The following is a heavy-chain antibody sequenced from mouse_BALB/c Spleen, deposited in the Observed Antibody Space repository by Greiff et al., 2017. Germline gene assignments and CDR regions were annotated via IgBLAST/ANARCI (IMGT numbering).Heavy chain of an antibody. V-gene: IGHV2-9-2*01. CDR1: GFSLTSYD. D-gene: IGHD2-4*01. CDR2: IWTGGGT. CDR3: VRDPGGAYDYDVLGYFDV. J-gene: IGHJ1*01. Sequence: VHLVESGPGLVAPSQSLSITCTVSGFSLTSYDISWIRQPPGKGLEWLGVIWTGGGTNYNSAFMSRLSISKDNSKSQVFLKMNSLQTDDTAIYYCVRDPGGAYDYDVLGYFDVWGAGTTVTVSS.